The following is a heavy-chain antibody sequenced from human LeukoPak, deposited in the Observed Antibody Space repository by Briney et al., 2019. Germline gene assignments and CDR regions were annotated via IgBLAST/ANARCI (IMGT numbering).Heavy chain of an antibody. Sequence: SETLSLTCSVSGGSVSSGSSYWSWIRQPPGKGLEWIGCIYYSGSTNYNPSLKSRVTISVDTAKNQFSLKLSSVTAADTAVYYCARSLKPAVAPVGVWGKGTTVTVSS. J-gene: IGHJ6*04. D-gene: IGHD6-13*01. CDR1: GGSVSSGSSY. CDR2: IYYSGST. CDR3: ARSLKPAVAPVGV. V-gene: IGHV4-61*01.